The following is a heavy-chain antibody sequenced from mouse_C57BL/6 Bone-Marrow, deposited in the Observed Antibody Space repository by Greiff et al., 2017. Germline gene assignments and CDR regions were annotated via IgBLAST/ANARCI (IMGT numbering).Heavy chain of an antibody. J-gene: IGHJ3*01. CDR2: IYPRSGNT. D-gene: IGHD1-3*01. Sequence: VQGVESGAELARPGASVKLSCKASGYTFTSYGISWVKQRTGQGLEWIGEIYPRSGNTYYNEKFKGKATLTADKSSSTAYMELRSLTSDDSAVYFCAREWAYWGQGTLVTVSA. CDR3: AREWAY. V-gene: IGHV1-81*01. CDR1: GYTFTSYG.